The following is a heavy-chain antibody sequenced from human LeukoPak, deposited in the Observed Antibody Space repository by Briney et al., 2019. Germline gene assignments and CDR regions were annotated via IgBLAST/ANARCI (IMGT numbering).Heavy chain of an antibody. Sequence: GGSLRLSCAASGFTFSSYSMNWVRQAPGKGLEWVSSISSSSSYIYYADSVKGRFTISRDNAKNPLYLQMNSLRAEDTAVYYCASGCYSGSYNHQFDYWGQGTLVTVSS. CDR2: ISSSSSYI. CDR3: ASGCYSGSYNHQFDY. CDR1: GFTFSSYS. J-gene: IGHJ4*02. V-gene: IGHV3-21*01. D-gene: IGHD1-26*01.